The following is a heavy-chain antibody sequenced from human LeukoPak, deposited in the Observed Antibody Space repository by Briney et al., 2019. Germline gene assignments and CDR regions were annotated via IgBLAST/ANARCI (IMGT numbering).Heavy chain of an antibody. J-gene: IGHJ4*02. V-gene: IGHV4-61*01. CDR2: IYYSGST. CDR3: ARAPGWSAIDY. CDR1: GGSISSASYY. D-gene: IGHD3-3*01. Sequence: SETLSLTCTVSGGSISSASYYWSWIRQPPGKGLEWIGYIYYSGSTNYNPSLKSRVTISVDTSKNQFSLKLSSVTAADTAVYYCARAPGWSAIDYWGQGTLVTVSS.